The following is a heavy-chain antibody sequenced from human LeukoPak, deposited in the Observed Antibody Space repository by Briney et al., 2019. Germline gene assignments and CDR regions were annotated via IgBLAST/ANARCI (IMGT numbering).Heavy chain of an antibody. CDR1: GGSISRSSYY. D-gene: IGHD1-26*01. Sequence: PSETLSLTCIVSGGSISRSSYYWGWLRQPPGKGLEWIVNIYYSGSTYYNPSLKSRVTIYVDRSKNQFSLKLSSVTAADTAVYYCARDQGEDSGTYFRYFYDFSLDVWGKGTTVTVSS. CDR2: IYYSGST. V-gene: IGHV4-39*07. CDR3: ARDQGEDSGTYFRYFYDFSLDV. J-gene: IGHJ6*03.